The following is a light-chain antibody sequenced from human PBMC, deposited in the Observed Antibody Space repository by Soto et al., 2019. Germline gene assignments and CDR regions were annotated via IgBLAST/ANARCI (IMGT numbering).Light chain of an antibody. CDR1: QSVNSR. Sequence: EIVMTQSPATLSVSPGERATLSCRASQSVNSRLVWYQQKPGQAPRLLIYGPSTRATGIPARFSGSGSGTEFTLTISSLHSEDFAIYYCQQYNDWPLTCGQGTRLEIK. V-gene: IGKV3-15*01. CDR3: QQYNDWPLT. CDR2: GPS. J-gene: IGKJ5*01.